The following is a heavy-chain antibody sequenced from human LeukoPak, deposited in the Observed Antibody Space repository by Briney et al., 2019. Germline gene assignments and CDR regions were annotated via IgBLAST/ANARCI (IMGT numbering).Heavy chain of an antibody. J-gene: IGHJ5*02. Sequence: TASETLSLTCTVSGGSISSSSYYWGWIRQPPGKGLEWIGSIYYSGSTYYNPSLKSRVTISVDTSKNQFSLKLSSVTAADTAVYYCARHRFYGGNLSWFDPWGQGTLVTVSS. CDR3: ARHRFYGGNLSWFDP. CDR2: IYYSGST. CDR1: GGSISSSSYY. D-gene: IGHD4-23*01. V-gene: IGHV4-39*01.